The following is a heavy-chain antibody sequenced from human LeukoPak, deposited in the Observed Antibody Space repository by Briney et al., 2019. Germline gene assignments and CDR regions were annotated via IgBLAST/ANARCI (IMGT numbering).Heavy chain of an antibody. CDR3: ARDLRYFDWLPDAFDI. D-gene: IGHD3-9*01. V-gene: IGHV3-7*01. J-gene: IGHJ3*02. CDR1: GFTFSSYW. CDR2: IKQDGSEK. Sequence: GGSPRLSCAASGFTFSSYWMSWVRQAPGKGLEWVANIKQDGSEKCYVDSVKGRFTISRDNAKNSLYLQMNSLRAEDTAVYYCARDLRYFDWLPDAFDIWGQGTMVTVSS.